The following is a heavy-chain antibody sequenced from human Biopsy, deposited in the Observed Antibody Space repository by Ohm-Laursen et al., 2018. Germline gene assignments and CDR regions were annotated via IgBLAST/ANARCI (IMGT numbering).Heavy chain of an antibody. D-gene: IGHD2/OR15-2a*01. CDR3: TRDTTYYAGTTCYDALDV. CDR2: IKRDGSQS. J-gene: IGHJ3*01. Sequence: SLRLSCTASGFTFSTYWMTWVRQAPGKGLEWVANIKRDGSQSNHADSVKGRFTISRDNAKNSLYLQMNSLRAEDTAVYYCTRDTTYYAGTTCYDALDVWDQGTTVTVSS. V-gene: IGHV3-7*01. CDR1: GFTFSTYW.